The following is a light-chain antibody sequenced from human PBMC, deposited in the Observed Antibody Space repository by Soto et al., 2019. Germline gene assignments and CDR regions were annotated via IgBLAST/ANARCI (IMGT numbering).Light chain of an antibody. CDR1: LSVLYSSDNKDY. V-gene: IGKV4-1*01. CDR3: HQYYATPRT. Sequence: DIVMTQSPDSLAVSLGERATINCRSSLSVLYSSDNKDYLAWYQQKPGQPPRLLLSWASTRESGVPDRFSGSGSGTDFTLTISSLQAEDVAVYYCHQYYATPRTFGQGTKVEIK. CDR2: WAS. J-gene: IGKJ1*01.